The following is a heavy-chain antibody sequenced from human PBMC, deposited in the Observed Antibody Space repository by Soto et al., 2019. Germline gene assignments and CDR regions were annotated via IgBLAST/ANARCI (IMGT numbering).Heavy chain of an antibody. CDR3: ARDAAIGMNDY. Sequence: ASVKVSCKASGYTFTSYGISWVRQAPGQGLEWMGWISAYNGNTKYAQNLQGRVTMTTDTSTSTAYMELRSLRSDDTAVYYCARDAAIGMNDYWGQGTLVTVSS. CDR2: ISAYNGNT. CDR1: GYTFTSYG. V-gene: IGHV1-18*01. J-gene: IGHJ4*02. D-gene: IGHD1-20*01.